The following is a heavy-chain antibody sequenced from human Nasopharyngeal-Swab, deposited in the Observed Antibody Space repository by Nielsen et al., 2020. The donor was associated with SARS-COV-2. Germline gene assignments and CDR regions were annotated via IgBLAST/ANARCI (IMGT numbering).Heavy chain of an antibody. CDR3: ARAGYCSNGVCYPENHYYKDV. CDR2: IIYDGNHK. D-gene: IGHD2-8*01. V-gene: IGHV3-30*03. Sequence: VRQAPGKGLEWVAVIIYDGNHKYYADSVQGRFTISRDNSRNTLYLQMNSLRAEDTAVYYCARAGYCSNGVCYPENHYYKDVWGKGTTVTVSS. J-gene: IGHJ6*03.